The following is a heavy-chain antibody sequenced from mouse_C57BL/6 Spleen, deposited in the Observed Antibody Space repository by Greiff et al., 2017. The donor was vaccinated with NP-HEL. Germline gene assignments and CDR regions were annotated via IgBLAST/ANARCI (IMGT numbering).Heavy chain of an antibody. D-gene: IGHD1-1*01. Sequence: QVQLQQPGAELVRPGSSVKLSCKASGYTFTSYWMDWVKQRPGQGLEWIGNIYPSDSETHYNQKFKDKATLTVDKSSSSAYMQLSSLTSDDSAVYYCARRGGSSYWYFDGWGTRTTVTV. J-gene: IGHJ1*03. CDR2: IYPSDSET. CDR1: GYTFTSYW. CDR3: ARRGGSSYWYFDG. V-gene: IGHV1-61*01.